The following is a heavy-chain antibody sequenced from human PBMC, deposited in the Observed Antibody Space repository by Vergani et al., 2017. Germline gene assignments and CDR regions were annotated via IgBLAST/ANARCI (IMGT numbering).Heavy chain of an antibody. V-gene: IGHV4-34*01. J-gene: IGHJ5*02. CDR1: GGSFSGYY. Sequence: QVQLQQWGAGLLKPSETLSLTCAVYGGSFSGYYWSWIRQPPGKGLEWIGEINHSGSTNYNPSLESRVTISVDTSKNQFSLKLSSVTAADTAVYYCARTYYDFPPNNWFDPWGQGTLVTVSS. CDR2: INHSGST. D-gene: IGHD3-3*01. CDR3: ARTYYDFPPNNWFDP.